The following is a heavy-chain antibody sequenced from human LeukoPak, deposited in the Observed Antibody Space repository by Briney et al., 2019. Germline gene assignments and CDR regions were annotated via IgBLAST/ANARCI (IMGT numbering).Heavy chain of an antibody. CDR3: AVLHYYAMDV. J-gene: IGHJ6*02. D-gene: IGHD2-8*01. CDR2: ISWNSGTK. Sequence: GRSLRLSCAASGFTFDDYAMHWVRQAPGKGLEWVSGISWNSGTKGYADSVKGRFTISRDNAKNSLYLQMNSLRGEDAALYYCAVLHYYAMDVWGQGPRSPSP. V-gene: IGHV3-9*01. CDR1: GFTFDDYA.